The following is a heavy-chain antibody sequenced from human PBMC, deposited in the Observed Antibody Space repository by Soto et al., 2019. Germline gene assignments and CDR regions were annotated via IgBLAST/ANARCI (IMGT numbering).Heavy chain of an antibody. Sequence: GGSLRLSCAASGFTFSSYWMSWVRQAPGKGLEWVGRIKGNTDGGTTDYAAPVKGRFTISRDDSKNTLYLQMNSLKTEDTAVYYCIQDMDVWGQGTTVTVSS. CDR3: IQDMDV. J-gene: IGHJ6*02. CDR2: IKGNTDGGTT. CDR1: GFTFSSYW. V-gene: IGHV3-15*01.